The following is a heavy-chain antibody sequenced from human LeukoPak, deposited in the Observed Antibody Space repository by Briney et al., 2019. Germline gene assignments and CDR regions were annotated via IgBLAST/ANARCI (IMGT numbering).Heavy chain of an antibody. Sequence: GGSLRLSCAASGFTFSDYNMRWIRQAPGKGLEWVSSISRSGSTKYYADSVKGRFTISRDNSKNTLYLQMNSLRAEDTAVYYCAKDDYYDTSGYRDWGQGTLVTVSS. CDR2: ISRSGSTK. CDR3: AKDDYYDTSGYRD. V-gene: IGHV3-11*04. CDR1: GFTFSDYN. D-gene: IGHD3-22*01. J-gene: IGHJ4*02.